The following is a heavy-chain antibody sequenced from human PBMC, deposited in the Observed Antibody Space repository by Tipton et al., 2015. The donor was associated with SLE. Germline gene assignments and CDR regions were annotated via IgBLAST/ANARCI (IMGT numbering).Heavy chain of an antibody. CDR3: ARRDRYYDFWSIPGYFDY. CDR2: IYTSGST. V-gene: IGHV4-4*07. J-gene: IGHJ4*02. Sequence: TLSLTCTVSGGSISSYYWSWIRQPPGKGLEWIGYIYTSGSTNYNPSLKSRVTMSVDTSKNQFSLKLSSLTAADTAVYYCARRDRYYDFWSIPGYFDYWGQGTLVTVSS. D-gene: IGHD3-3*01. CDR1: GGSISSYY.